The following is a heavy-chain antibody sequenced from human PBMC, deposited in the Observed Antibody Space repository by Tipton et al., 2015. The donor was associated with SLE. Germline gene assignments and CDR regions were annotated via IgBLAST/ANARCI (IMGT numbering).Heavy chain of an antibody. J-gene: IGHJ4*02. CDR1: GYTFTSYG. V-gene: IGHV1-18*01. CDR2: ISAYNGNT. CDR3: ARTPDSSGWGGDLDY. Sequence: QLVQSGAEVKKPGASVKVSCKASGYTFTSYGISWVRQAPGQGLEWMGWISAYNGNTKYAQKLQGRVTMTTDTSTSTAYMELRSLRSDDTAVYFCARTPDSSGWGGDLDYWGQGTLVTVSS. D-gene: IGHD6-19*01.